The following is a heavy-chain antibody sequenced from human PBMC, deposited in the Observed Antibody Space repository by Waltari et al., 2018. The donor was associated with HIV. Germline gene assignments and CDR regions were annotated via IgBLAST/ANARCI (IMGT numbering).Heavy chain of an antibody. CDR1: GFTFSSYS. CDR3: ARLEEDVDTHYGMDV. CDR2: ISSSSSTI. J-gene: IGHJ6*02. Sequence: VQLVESGGGLVQPGGSLRLSCAASGFTFSSYSMNWVRQAPGKGLEWVSYISSSSSTIYYADSVKGRFTISRDNAKNSLYLQMNSLRAEDTAVYYCARLEEDVDTHYGMDVWGQGTTVTVSS. V-gene: IGHV3-48*04. D-gene: IGHD5-18*01.